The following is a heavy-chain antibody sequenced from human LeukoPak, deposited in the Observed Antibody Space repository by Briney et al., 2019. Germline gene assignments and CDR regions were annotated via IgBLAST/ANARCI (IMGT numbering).Heavy chain of an antibody. CDR1: GFMFSSNW. CDR2: IKEDGTET. J-gene: IGHJ4*02. V-gene: IGHV3-7*03. D-gene: IGHD5-24*01. Sequence: GGSLRLSCAASGFMFSSNWMSWVRLAPGKGLEWVPNIKEDGTETYYVDSVKGRFTISRDNAKNSLYLQMNSLRVEDTAVYYCAKEGRSLQTYWGQGTLVTVSS. CDR3: AKEGRSLQTY.